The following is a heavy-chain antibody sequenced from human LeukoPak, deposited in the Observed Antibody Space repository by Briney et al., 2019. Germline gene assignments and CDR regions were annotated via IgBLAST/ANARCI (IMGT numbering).Heavy chain of an antibody. V-gene: IGHV4-59*08. CDR2: VYYTGST. D-gene: IGHD6-25*01. Sequence: SETLSLTCTVYGGSISSDYWSWIRQPPGKGLEWIGYVYYTGSTNYNPSLTSRVTISLHTSKNQFSLSLSSVTAADTAVYYCAKYTAAARGSFGYWGQGTLVTVSS. CDR3: AKYTAAARGSFGY. J-gene: IGHJ4*02. CDR1: GGSISSDY.